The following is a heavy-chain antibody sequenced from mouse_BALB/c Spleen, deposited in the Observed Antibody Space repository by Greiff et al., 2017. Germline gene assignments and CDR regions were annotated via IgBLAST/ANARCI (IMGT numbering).Heavy chain of an antibody. Sequence: VKVVESGPGLVAPSQSLSITCTVSGFSLSRYSVHWVRQPPGKGLEWLGMIWGGGSTDYNSDLKSRMSISKDNSKSQVFLKMNRLQTDDTAMDYCSRAGRDYAMDYWGQGTSVTVSS. V-gene: IGHV2-6-4*01. CDR2: IWGGGST. D-gene: IGHD3-1*01. CDR3: SRAGRDYAMDY. J-gene: IGHJ4*01. CDR1: GFSLSRYS.